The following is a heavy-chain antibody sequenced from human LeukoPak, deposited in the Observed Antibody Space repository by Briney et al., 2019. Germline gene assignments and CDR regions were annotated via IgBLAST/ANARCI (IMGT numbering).Heavy chain of an antibody. CDR3: ASRRSGRGFDY. Sequence: SETLSLTGAVYGGSFSGYYWSWIRQPPGKGLEWIGEINHSGSTNYNPSLKSRVTISVDTSKNQFSLKLSSVTAADTAVYYCASRRSGRGFDYWGQGTLVTVSS. CDR1: GGSFSGYY. CDR2: INHSGST. D-gene: IGHD1-26*01. J-gene: IGHJ4*02. V-gene: IGHV4-34*01.